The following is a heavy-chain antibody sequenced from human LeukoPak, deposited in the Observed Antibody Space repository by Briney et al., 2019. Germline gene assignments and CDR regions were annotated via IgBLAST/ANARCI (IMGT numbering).Heavy chain of an antibody. CDR1: GFTFDDYA. V-gene: IGHV3-9*01. J-gene: IGHJ4*02. CDR2: ISWNSGSI. Sequence: PGGSLRFSCAASGFTFDDYAMHWVRQAPGKGLEWVSGISWNSGSIGYADSVKGRFTISRDNAKNSLYLQMNSLRAGDTALYYCAKDSGYDLYYFDYRGQGTLVTVSS. CDR3: AKDSGYDLYYFDY. D-gene: IGHD5-12*01.